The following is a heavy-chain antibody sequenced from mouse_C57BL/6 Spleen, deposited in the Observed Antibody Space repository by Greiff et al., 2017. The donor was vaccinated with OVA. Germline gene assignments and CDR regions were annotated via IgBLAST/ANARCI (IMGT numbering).Heavy chain of an antibody. D-gene: IGHD2-4*01. J-gene: IGHJ3*01. CDR2: IYPRSGNT. Sequence: QVHVKQSGAELARPGASVKLSCKASGYTFTSYGISWVKQRTGQGLEWIGEIYPRSGNTYYNEKFKGKATLTADKSSSTAYMELRSLTSEDSAVYFCARRRDYDGTGAWFAYWGQGTLVTVSA. CDR3: ARRRDYDGTGAWFAY. V-gene: IGHV1-81*01. CDR1: GYTFTSYG.